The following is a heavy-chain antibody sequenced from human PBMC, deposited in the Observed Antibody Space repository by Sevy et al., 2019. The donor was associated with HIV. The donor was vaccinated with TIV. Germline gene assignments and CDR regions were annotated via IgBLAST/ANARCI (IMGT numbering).Heavy chain of an antibody. CDR2: INPNSGGT. D-gene: IGHD3-22*01. CDR1: GYTFTGYY. CDR3: ARDQDYYDSSGYSYYYGIDV. V-gene: IGHV1-2*06. J-gene: IGHJ6*02. Sequence: ASLKVSCKASGYTFTGYYMHWVRQAPGQGLEWMGRINPNSGGTNYAQKFQGRVTMTRDTSISTAYMELSRLRSDDTAVYYCARDQDYYDSSGYSYYYGIDVWGQGTTVTVSS.